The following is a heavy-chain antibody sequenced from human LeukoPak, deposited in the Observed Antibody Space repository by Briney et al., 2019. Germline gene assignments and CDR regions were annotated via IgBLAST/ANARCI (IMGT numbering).Heavy chain of an antibody. CDR3: AKMGVVAARPGTFDY. CDR1: GFTFTSYA. D-gene: IGHD6-6*01. V-gene: IGHV3-23*01. Sequence: GGSLRLSCAASGFTFTSYAMSWVRQAPGKGLEWVSAISGSGGSTYHADSMKGRFTISRDNSKNTLNLQMNSLRAEDTAVYYCAKMGVVAARPGTFDYWGQGTLVTVSS. CDR2: ISGSGGST. J-gene: IGHJ4*02.